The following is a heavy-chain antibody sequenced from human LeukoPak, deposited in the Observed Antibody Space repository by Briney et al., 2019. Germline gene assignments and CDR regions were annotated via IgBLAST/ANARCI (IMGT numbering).Heavy chain of an antibody. J-gene: IGHJ6*03. V-gene: IGHV1-2*02. CDR2: INPNRCGT. Sequence: ASVKVSCKASGYTFTVYYMHWVRQAPGQGREWMGWINPNRCGTNYAQKFQGRVTMTRDTSISTAYMELSRLRSDDTAVCYCATGGEQLVPYYYYYMDVWGKGTTVTVSS. CDR1: GYTFTVYY. CDR3: ATGGEQLVPYYYYYMDV. D-gene: IGHD6-6*01.